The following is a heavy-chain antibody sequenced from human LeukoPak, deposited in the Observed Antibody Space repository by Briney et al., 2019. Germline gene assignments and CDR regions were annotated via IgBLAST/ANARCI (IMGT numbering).Heavy chain of an antibody. CDR2: IYSGGST. CDR1: GFTFSSAW. J-gene: IGHJ4*02. D-gene: IGHD3-10*01. Sequence: GGSLRLSCAASGFTFSSAWMSWIRQAPGKGLEWVSVIYSGGSTYYVDSVKGRFTISRDNSKNTLYLQMNSLRAEDTAVYYCARGAHYYGSGTLFDYWGQGTLVTVSS. V-gene: IGHV3-53*01. CDR3: ARGAHYYGSGTLFDY.